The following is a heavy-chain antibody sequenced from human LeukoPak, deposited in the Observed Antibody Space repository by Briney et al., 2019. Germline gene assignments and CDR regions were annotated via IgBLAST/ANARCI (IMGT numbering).Heavy chain of an antibody. Sequence: PGGSLRLSCAASGSTLKNAWMSWVRQAPGKGLEWVGRIKSKTDGGTTEYAAPVKGRFTISTDDSKNTLYLQMNSLKTEDTAVYYCTTGPHTGYCSSTSCYTPPTYWGQGTLVTVSS. CDR2: IKSKTDGGTT. CDR1: GSTLKNAW. J-gene: IGHJ4*02. D-gene: IGHD2-2*02. V-gene: IGHV3-15*01. CDR3: TTGPHTGYCSSTSCYTPPTY.